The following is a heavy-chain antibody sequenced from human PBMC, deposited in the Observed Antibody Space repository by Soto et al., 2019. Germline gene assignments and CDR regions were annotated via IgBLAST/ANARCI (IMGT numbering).Heavy chain of an antibody. CDR2: FDPEDGET. V-gene: IGHV1-24*01. J-gene: IGHJ6*02. CDR1: GYTLTELS. CDR3: ATAPIYYYYYGMDV. Sequence: QVQLVQSGAEVKQPGASVKVSCKVSGYTLTELSMHWVRQAPGNGLEWMGGFDPEDGETIYAQKFQGRVTMTEDTSTDTDYMELRSLRSEDTPVYYCATAPIYYYYYGMDVWGQGTKVTVSS.